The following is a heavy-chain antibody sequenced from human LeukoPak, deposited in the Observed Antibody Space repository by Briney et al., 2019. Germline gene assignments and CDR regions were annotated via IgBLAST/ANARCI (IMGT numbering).Heavy chain of an antibody. V-gene: IGHV1-3*02. Sequence: ASVKVFCKASGYILTNYAIHWVRQAPGQRLEWMGWTNAGNGNTKYSQEFQGRVTITRDTSANTAYMELSSLRSEDMAVYYCARSAEGYCSGANCSEYYFDYWGQGTLVTVSS. CDR3: ARSAEGYCSGANCSEYYFDY. CDR1: GYILTNYA. J-gene: IGHJ4*02. CDR2: TNAGNGNT. D-gene: IGHD2-15*01.